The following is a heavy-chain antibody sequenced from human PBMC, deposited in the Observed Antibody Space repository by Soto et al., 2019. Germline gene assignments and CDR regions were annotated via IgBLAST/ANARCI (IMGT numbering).Heavy chain of an antibody. CDR2: IIPIFNST. D-gene: IGHD2-2*02. V-gene: IGHV1-69*06. Sequence: QVQLVQSGAEVKTPGSSLKVSCKVSGSRFSNYVISWVRQAPGHGLGWLGRIIPIFNSTKDAQSFQGRVTITADKSTSTASLELSSLRSDDTAVYYCAREGRGKKAGYNGLVSLGYWGQGTLVTVSS. J-gene: IGHJ4*02. CDR3: AREGRGKKAGYNGLVSLGY. CDR1: GSRFSNYV.